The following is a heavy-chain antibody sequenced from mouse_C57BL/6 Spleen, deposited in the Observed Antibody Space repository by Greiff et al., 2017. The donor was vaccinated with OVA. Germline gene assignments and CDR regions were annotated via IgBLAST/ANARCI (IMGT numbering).Heavy chain of an antibody. CDR1: GYTFTSYG. J-gene: IGHJ1*03. Sequence: QVQLQQSGAELARPGASVKLSCKASGYTFTSYGISWVKQRTGQGLEWIGEIYPRSGNTYYNEKFKGKATLTADKSSSTAYMELRSLTSEDSAVYFCARGLGLRDWYFDVWGTGTTVTVSS. V-gene: IGHV1-81*01. CDR3: ARGLGLRDWYFDV. D-gene: IGHD4-1*01. CDR2: IYPRSGNT.